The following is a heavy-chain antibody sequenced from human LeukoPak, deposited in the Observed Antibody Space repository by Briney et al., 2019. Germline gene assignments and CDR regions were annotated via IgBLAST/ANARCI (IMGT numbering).Heavy chain of an antibody. CDR3: ARALGGSYESVESIDY. CDR2: IRKDGSRE. Sequence: GGSLRLSCAASGFTLDSYWMTWVRQAPGKGLEWVANIRKDGSRESYVDSVKGRFTVSRDNAKNSLYLQMNSLRAEDTAVYYCARALGGSYESVESIDYWGQGTLVTVSS. V-gene: IGHV3-7*01. CDR1: GFTLDSYW. J-gene: IGHJ4*02. D-gene: IGHD1-26*01.